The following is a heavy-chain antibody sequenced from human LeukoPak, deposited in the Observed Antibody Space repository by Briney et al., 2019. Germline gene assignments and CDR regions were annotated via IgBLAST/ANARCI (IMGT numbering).Heavy chain of an antibody. V-gene: IGHV6-1*01. CDR2: TYYRSKWYN. Sequence: SQTLSLTCAISGDSVSSNSAAWNWIRQSPSRGLEWLGRTYYRSKWYNDYAVSMKSRITINPDTSKNQFSLQLNSVTPEDTAVYYCARGPPPGYSSGLYDRRGHNWFDPWGQGTLVTVSS. CDR1: GDSVSSNSAA. J-gene: IGHJ5*02. CDR3: ARGPPPGYSSGLYDRRGHNWFDP. D-gene: IGHD6-19*01.